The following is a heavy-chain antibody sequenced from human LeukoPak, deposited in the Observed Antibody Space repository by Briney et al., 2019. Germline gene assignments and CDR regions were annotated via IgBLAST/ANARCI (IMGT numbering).Heavy chain of an antibody. J-gene: IGHJ3*02. CDR3: ARLIPATDYDAFDI. CDR2: IYYSGST. CDR1: GGSISSSSYY. Sequence: PSETLSLTCTVSGGSISSSSYYWGWIRQPPGKGLEWIGSIYYSGSTYYNPSLKSRVTISVDTSKNQFSLKLSSVTAADTAVYYCARLIPATDYDAFDIWGQGTMVTVSS. D-gene: IGHD2-2*01. V-gene: IGHV4-39*01.